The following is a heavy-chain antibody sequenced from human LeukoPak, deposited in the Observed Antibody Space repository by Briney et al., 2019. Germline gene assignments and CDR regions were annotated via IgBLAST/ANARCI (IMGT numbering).Heavy chain of an antibody. J-gene: IGHJ4*02. D-gene: IGHD6-13*01. CDR3: AKVSSSSPGL. Sequence: PGGSLRLSCAASGFTFSDYAMTWVRQAPGKGLEWVSSISLSGGSTYYADSVKGRFSISRDNSKNTLYLQMNSLRAEDTAVYHCAKVSSSSPGLWGQGTPVTVSS. CDR1: GFTFSDYA. V-gene: IGHV3-23*01. CDR2: ISLSGGST.